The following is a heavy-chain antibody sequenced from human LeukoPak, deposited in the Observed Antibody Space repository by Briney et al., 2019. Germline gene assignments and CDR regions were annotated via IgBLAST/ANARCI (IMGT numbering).Heavy chain of an antibody. CDR1: GYSFTSYW. J-gene: IGHJ4*02. CDR3: ARLRSIAVAGIDY. D-gene: IGHD6-19*01. Sequence: GESLKISCKGSGYSFTSYWIGWVRQMPGKGLEWMGTIDPSDSYTNYSPSFQGHVTISADKSISTAYLQWSSLKTSDTAMYFCARLRSIAVAGIDYWGQGTLVAVSS. V-gene: IGHV5-10-1*01. CDR2: IDPSDSYT.